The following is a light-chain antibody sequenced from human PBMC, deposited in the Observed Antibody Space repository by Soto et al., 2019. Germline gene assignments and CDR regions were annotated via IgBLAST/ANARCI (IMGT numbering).Light chain of an antibody. V-gene: IGLV1-44*01. J-gene: IGLJ1*01. CDR2: STD. CDR3: ATWDGSLTGYV. Sequence: QSVLTQPPSASGALGQRVTISCSGGSSNIGSNTVNWYQQPPGTAPKLLICSTDQRPSGVPDRFSGSKSGTSASLAIGGLQSEDEADYYCATWDGSLTGYVFGTGTKVTVL. CDR1: SSNIGSNT.